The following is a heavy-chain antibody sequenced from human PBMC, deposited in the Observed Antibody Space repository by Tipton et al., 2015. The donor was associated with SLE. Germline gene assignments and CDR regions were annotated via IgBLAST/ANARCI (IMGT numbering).Heavy chain of an antibody. CDR3: ARGVISAVPQGLDP. V-gene: IGHV4-61*05. J-gene: IGHJ5*02. CDR2: VFFTGST. D-gene: IGHD3-10*01. CDR1: GGSISGSSSYY. Sequence: TLSLTCTVSGGSISGSSSYYWAWIRQPSGKGLEYIGYVFFTGSTNYNPSLRSRITISLDTSKNQFSLTMNSVTAADTAVYYCARGVISAVPQGLDPWGQGTLVTVSS.